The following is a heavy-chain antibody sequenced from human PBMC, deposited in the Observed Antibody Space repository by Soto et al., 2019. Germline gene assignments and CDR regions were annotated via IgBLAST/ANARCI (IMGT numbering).Heavy chain of an antibody. V-gene: IGHV6-1*01. CDR2: TYFRSKWYN. J-gene: IGHJ5*02. Sequence: PSQTLSLTCAISGDSVSSKTAAWNWIRQSPSRGLEWLGRTYFRSKWYNDYAVSVKSRIHINPDTSKNQISLLLNSVTPEDTAVYFCARVSFDHFVHWLDPWGQGTLVTVSS. CDR3: ARVSFDHFVHWLDP. D-gene: IGHD3-9*01. CDR1: GDSVSSKTAA.